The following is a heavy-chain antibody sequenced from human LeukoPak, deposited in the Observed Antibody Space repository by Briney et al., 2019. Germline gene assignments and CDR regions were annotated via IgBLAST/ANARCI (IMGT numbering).Heavy chain of an antibody. J-gene: IGHJ4*02. CDR2: ISSSSSCI. Sequence: PGGSLRLSCAASGFTFSSYSMNWVRQAPGKGLEWVSSISSSSSCIYYADSVKGRFTISRDNAKNSLYLQMDSLRAEDTAVYYCARRLPYFDYWGQGTLVTVSS. CDR1: GFTFSSYS. CDR3: ARRLPYFDY. V-gene: IGHV3-21*01.